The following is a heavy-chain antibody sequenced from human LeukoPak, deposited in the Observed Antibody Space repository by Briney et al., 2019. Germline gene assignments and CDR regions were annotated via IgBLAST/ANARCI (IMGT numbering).Heavy chain of an antibody. V-gene: IGHV3-23*01. D-gene: IGHD6-13*01. Sequence: QPGGSLRLSFAASGFTFSGYAMSWVRLAPGEGLEWVSAITAGGDSTYYAGSVKGRFTISRDNLKNMVFLQMSTLRAEDTDIYYCAKSHASIWNVYDYWGQGTLVTVSS. J-gene: IGHJ4*02. CDR2: ITAGGDST. CDR3: AKSHASIWNVYDY. CDR1: GFTFSGYA.